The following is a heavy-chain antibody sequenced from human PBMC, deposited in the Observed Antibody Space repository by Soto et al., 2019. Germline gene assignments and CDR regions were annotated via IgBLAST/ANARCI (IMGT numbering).Heavy chain of an antibody. CDR3: AKALDLARGIAAAGTFDP. J-gene: IGHJ5*02. CDR1: GFTFSSYA. Sequence: EVQLLESGGGLVQPGGSLRLSCAASGFTFSSYAMSWVRQAPGKGLEWVSAISGSGGSTYYADSVKGRFTISRDNSKNTLYLQMNSLRAEDTAVYYCAKALDLARGIAAAGTFDPWGQGTLVTVSS. D-gene: IGHD6-13*01. V-gene: IGHV3-23*01. CDR2: ISGSGGST.